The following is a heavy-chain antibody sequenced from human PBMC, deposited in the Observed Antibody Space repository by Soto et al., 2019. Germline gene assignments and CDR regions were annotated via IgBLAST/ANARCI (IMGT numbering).Heavy chain of an antibody. D-gene: IGHD2-15*01. CDR1: GYTFTSYG. J-gene: IGHJ5*02. CDR3: ARDPLVVVAALWFDP. V-gene: IGHV1-18*01. CDR2: ISAYNGNT. Sequence: QVQLVQSGAEVKKPGASVKVSCKASGYTFTSYGISWVRQAPGQGLEWMGWISAYNGNTNYAQKLQGRVTMTPDTSTSTADMEPRSLRSDDTAVYYCARDPLVVVAALWFDPWGQGTLVTVSS.